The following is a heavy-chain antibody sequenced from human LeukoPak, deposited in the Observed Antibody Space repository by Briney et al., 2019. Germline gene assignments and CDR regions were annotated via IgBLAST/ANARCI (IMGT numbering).Heavy chain of an antibody. D-gene: IGHD4-17*01. CDR3: ARDDDYGDWYFDL. Sequence: GGSLRLSCAASGFTFSSYEMNWVRQAPGKGLEWVSYISSSGSTIYYADSVKGRFTISRDNAKNSLYLQMNSLRAEDTAVYCCARDDDYGDWYFDLWGRGTLVTVSS. CDR2: ISSSGSTI. J-gene: IGHJ2*01. V-gene: IGHV3-48*03. CDR1: GFTFSSYE.